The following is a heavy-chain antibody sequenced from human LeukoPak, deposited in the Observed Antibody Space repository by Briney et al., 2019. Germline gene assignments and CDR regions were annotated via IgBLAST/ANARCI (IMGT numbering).Heavy chain of an antibody. CDR3: ARDLPDYYGSGSNFDP. CDR1: GGTFSSYA. Sequence: ASVKVSCKASGGTFSSYAISWVRQAPGQGLEWMGRISPIFGTANYAQKFQGRVTITTDESTSTAYLELSSLRSEDTAVYCCARDLPDYYGSGSNFDPWGQGTLVTVSS. J-gene: IGHJ5*02. D-gene: IGHD3-10*01. V-gene: IGHV1-69*05. CDR2: ISPIFGTA.